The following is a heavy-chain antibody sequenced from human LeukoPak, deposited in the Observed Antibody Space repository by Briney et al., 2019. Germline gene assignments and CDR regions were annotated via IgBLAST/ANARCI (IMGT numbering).Heavy chain of an antibody. CDR3: VGYNCSSTRSYTGGFDY. CDR1: GFAFSTYA. V-gene: IGHV3-23*01. CDR2: ITGSGDIT. J-gene: IGHJ4*02. D-gene: IGHD2-2*02. Sequence: GGSLRLSCAASGFAFSTYAMSWVRQAPGKGLEWLSAITGSGDITYYADSVKGRFTVSRDISKNTLYLQMNSLRAEDTALYYCVGYNCSSTRSYTGGFDYWGQGTLVTVSS.